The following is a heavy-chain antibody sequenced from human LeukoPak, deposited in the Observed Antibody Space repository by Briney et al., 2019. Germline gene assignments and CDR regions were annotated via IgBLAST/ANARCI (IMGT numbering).Heavy chain of an antibody. CDR2: IYYSGST. V-gene: IGHV4-39*01. CDR3: ARQDFGSGILPGY. D-gene: IGHD3-10*01. Sequence: SETLSLTCTVSGASITRSTYYWGWLRQPPGKGLEWVGCIYYSGSTYYNPSLKSRVTLSIDTSKSQFPLRLSSVTAADTAVYYCARQDFGSGILPGYWGQGTLVTVSS. J-gene: IGHJ4*02. CDR1: GASITRSTYY.